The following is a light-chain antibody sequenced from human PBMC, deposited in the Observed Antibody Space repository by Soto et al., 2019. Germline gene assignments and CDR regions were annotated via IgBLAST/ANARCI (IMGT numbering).Light chain of an antibody. CDR2: GAS. V-gene: IGKV3-15*01. Sequence: EIVMTQSPDTLPVSPGERATLSCRASQSVSSNLAWYQQKPGQAPRLLIYGASIGATGIPARFSGSGSGTEFTLTISSLQPEDFAVYYCQQYSKWPPRTFGQGTKLEIK. CDR3: QQYSKWPPRT. J-gene: IGKJ2*01. CDR1: QSVSSN.